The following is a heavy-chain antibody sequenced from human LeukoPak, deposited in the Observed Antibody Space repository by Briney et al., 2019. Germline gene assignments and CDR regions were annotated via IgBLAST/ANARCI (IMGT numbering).Heavy chain of an antibody. CDR3: ARDKREWLVSGYFDY. J-gene: IGHJ4*02. CDR2: ISSSSSTI. D-gene: IGHD6-19*01. V-gene: IGHV3-48*01. CDR1: GFTFSSYS. Sequence: GGSLRLSCAASGFTFSSYSMNWVRQAPGKGLEWVSYISSSSSTIYYADSVKGRFTISRDNAKNSLYLQMNSLRAEDTAVYYCARDKREWLVSGYFDYWGQGTLVTVSS.